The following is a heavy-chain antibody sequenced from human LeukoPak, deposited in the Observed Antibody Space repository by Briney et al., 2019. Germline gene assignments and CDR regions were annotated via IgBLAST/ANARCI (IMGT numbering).Heavy chain of an antibody. J-gene: IGHJ3*02. CDR2: IYHSGST. D-gene: IGHD5-24*01. CDR1: GGSISSNNW. V-gene: IGHV4-4*02. CDR3: ARGVIEMATMTDAFDI. Sequence: PSETLSLTCAVSGGSISSNNWWSWVRQPPGKGLEWIGEIYHSGSTNYNPSLKSRVTISVDTSKNQFSLKLSSVTAADTAVYYCARGVIEMATMTDAFDIWGQGTMVTVSS.